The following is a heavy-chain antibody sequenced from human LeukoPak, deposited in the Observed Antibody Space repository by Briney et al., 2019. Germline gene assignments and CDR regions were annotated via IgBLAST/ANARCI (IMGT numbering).Heavy chain of an antibody. V-gene: IGHV1-69*04. Sequence: ASVKVSCKASGGTFSSCAISWVRQAPGQGLEWMGRIIPILGIANYAQKFQGRVTITADKSTSTAYMELSSLRSEDTAVYYCASSYSGTVQPFDYWGQGTLVTVSS. J-gene: IGHJ4*02. CDR1: GGTFSSCA. D-gene: IGHD1-26*01. CDR2: IIPILGIA. CDR3: ASSYSGTVQPFDY.